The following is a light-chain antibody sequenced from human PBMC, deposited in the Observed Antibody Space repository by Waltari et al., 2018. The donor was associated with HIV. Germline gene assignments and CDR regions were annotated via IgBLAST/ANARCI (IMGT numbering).Light chain of an antibody. J-gene: IGLJ2*01. V-gene: IGLV2-8*01. Sequence: QSALTQPPSASGSPGQSVTISCTGTSSDLGGYTYVSWYQQHPAKAPKLIMTEVTKRPSGVPDRFSGSKSGNTASLTVSGLQAEDEAHYYCSSYAPTNNFYVLFGGGTALTVL. CDR2: EVT. CDR1: SSDLGGYTY. CDR3: SSYAPTNNFYVL.